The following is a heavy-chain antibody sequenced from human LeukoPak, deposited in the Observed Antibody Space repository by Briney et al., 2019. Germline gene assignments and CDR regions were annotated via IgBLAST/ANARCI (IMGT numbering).Heavy chain of an antibody. J-gene: IGHJ6*03. D-gene: IGHD3-10*01. CDR3: ASYGSGSYFDYYYYYMDV. CDR1: GFTVSSNY. Sequence: GGSLRLSCAASGFTVSSNYMSWVRQAPGKGLEWVSVIYSGGSTYYADSVKGRFTISRDNSKNTLYLQMNSLRAEDTAVYYCASYGSGSYFDYYYYYMDVWGKGTTVTVSS. CDR2: IYSGGST. V-gene: IGHV3-53*01.